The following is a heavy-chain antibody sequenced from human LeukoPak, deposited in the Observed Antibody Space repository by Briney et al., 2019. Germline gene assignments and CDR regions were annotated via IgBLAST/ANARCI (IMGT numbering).Heavy chain of an antibody. Sequence: GGSLRLSCAASGFTFSDYYMNWIRQAPGKGLEWVSYISSSGSTIYYADSVKGRFTISRDNAKNTLYLQMNSLRAEDTAVYYCAKRRGLELLYYYYMDVWGKGTTVTVSS. CDR2: ISSSGSTI. CDR3: AKRRGLELLYYYYMDV. D-gene: IGHD1-7*01. V-gene: IGHV3-11*01. CDR1: GFTFSDYY. J-gene: IGHJ6*03.